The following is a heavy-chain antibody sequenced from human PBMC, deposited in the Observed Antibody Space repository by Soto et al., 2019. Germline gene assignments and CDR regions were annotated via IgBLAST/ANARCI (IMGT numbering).Heavy chain of an antibody. J-gene: IGHJ4*02. CDR2: ISPNSGAT. V-gene: IGHV1-18*01. CDR3: AREMWTRSGPQNFFDY. CDR1: GYTFTSYG. D-gene: IGHD6-25*01. Sequence: ASVKVSCKASGYTFTSYGIIWVRQAPGQGLEWMGYISPNSGATTYAQNLQGRLTLTTDTSTSTAYMELRSLSSDDTAIYYCAREMWTRSGPQNFFDYWGLGALVTVSS.